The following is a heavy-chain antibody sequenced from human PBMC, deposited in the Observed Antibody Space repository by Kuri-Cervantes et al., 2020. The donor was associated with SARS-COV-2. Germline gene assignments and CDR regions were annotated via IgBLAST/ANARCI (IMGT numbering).Heavy chain of an antibody. CDR3: ARVAGEGPIYYYYMDV. J-gene: IGHJ6*03. Sequence: GESLKISCAASGFTFSDYYMSWIRQAPGKGLEWVSYISSSGSTIYYADSVKGRFTISRDNAKNSLYLHMNSLRGDDTAVYYCARVAGEGPIYYYYMDVWGKGTTVTVSS. V-gene: IGHV3-11*04. CDR2: ISSSGSTI. CDR1: GFTFSDYY. D-gene: IGHD1-26*01.